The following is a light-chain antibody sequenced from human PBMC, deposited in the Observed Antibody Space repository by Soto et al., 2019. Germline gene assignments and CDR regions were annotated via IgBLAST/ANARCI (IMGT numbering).Light chain of an antibody. CDR2: DAS. CDR1: QSVSRS. Sequence: EIVLTHSPCTLSFPPLYRAVLSCRASQSVSRSLTWYQHKPGQAPRLLIYDASTRATGIPRRFSGSGSGTDFTLTISSLEPEDFAVYYCQQRSNRFGGGTKVDIK. V-gene: IGKV3-11*01. CDR3: QQRSNR. J-gene: IGKJ4*01.